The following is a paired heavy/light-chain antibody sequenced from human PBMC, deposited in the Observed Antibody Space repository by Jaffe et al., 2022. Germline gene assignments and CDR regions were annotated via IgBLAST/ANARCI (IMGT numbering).Heavy chain of an antibody. CDR1: GGSISTPNYY. J-gene: IGHJ4*02. CDR3: VRLPGPDLTHFYTADY. CDR2: IYSSGDT. V-gene: IGHV4-39*01. Sequence: QLQLHESGPGLVKPSETLSLTCTVYGGSISTPNYYWGWIRQPPGEGLEWIGSIYSSGDTYYHPSLESRVTMSVDTSTNRLSLRLTSVTAADTAVYYCVRLPGPDLTHFYTADYWGQGTLVTVSS. D-gene: IGHD3-9*01.
Light chain of an antibody. CDR1: QTVYRNS. V-gene: IGKV3-20*01. CDR3: QQYGGSPPYT. Sequence: EVVLTQSPGTLSLSPGERATLSCRASQTVYRNSLAWYQQKPGQPPRLLIYGASIRATGITDRFRGSASGTDFTLTINRLEPGDFAVYYCQQYGGSPPYTFGQGTKLEIK. J-gene: IGKJ2*01. CDR2: GAS.